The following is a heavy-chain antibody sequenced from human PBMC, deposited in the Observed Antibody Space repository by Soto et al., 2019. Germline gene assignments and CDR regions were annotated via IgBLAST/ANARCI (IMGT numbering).Heavy chain of an antibody. V-gene: IGHV3-23*01. CDR2: ISGSGGST. CDR1: GFTFISYA. Sequence: GGSLRLSCAASGFTFISYAMSWVRQAPGKGLEWVSAISGSGGSTYYADSVKGRFTISRDNSKNTLYVQMNSLRAEDTAVYYCVKGRDCGGNCYAFFDYWGQGTPVTVSS. CDR3: VKGRDCGGNCYAFFDY. D-gene: IGHD2-21*02. J-gene: IGHJ4*02.